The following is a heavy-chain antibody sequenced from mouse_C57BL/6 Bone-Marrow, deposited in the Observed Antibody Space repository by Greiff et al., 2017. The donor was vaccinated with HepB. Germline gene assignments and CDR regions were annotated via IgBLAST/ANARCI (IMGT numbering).Heavy chain of an antibody. J-gene: IGHJ2*01. D-gene: IGHD1-1*01. CDR2: INPSSGYT. Sequence: QVQLQQSGAELARPGASVKMSCKASGYTFTSYTMHWVKQRPGQGLEWIGYINPSSGYTKYNQKFKDKATLTADKSSSTAYMQLSSLTSEDSAVYYCARDYGNPYFDYWGQGTTRTVSS. CDR1: GYTFTSYT. CDR3: ARDYGNPYFDY. V-gene: IGHV1-4*01.